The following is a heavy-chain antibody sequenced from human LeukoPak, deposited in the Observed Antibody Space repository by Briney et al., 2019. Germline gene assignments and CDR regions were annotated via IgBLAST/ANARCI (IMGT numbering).Heavy chain of an antibody. Sequence: SETLSLTCPVSGGSISSYYESWIRQPAGKGREWLGRIYTSGSTNYNPSLKSRVTMSVDTSKNRFSLKLSSVTVADTAVYYCARDITTVRVDSNWFAPWGQRTLVTVSS. D-gene: IGHD3-10*01. CDR2: IYTSGST. J-gene: IGHJ5*02. CDR3: ARDITTVRVDSNWFAP. V-gene: IGHV4-4*07. CDR1: GGSISSYY.